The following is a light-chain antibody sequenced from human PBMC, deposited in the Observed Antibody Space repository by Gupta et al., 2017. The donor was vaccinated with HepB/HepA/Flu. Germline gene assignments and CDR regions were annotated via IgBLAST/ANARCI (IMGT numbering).Light chain of an antibody. CDR3: EAWDSSNDQVV. V-gene: IGLV3-1*01. CDR1: NLGDKY. Sequence: SYELTQPPSVSVSPGKTASITCSGDNLGDKYACWYQQKPGQSPVRVIYQDSKRRSGIPERFSGQNSGNTATLTISGTQAMDEADYYCEAWDSSNDQVVFGGGTKLTVL. J-gene: IGLJ2*01. CDR2: QDS.